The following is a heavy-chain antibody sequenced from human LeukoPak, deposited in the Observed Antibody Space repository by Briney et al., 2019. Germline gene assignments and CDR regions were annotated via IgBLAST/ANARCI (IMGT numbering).Heavy chain of an antibody. V-gene: IGHV3-30*02. J-gene: IGHJ4*02. CDR3: AKESDSGYHSEGPKN. CDR2: VRNDGSNE. Sequence: GGSLRLSCAASGYVLSDYGMHWVRQAPGKGLEWVAFVRNDGSNEYYVGSVKGRFTISRDKSKNTLYLQMNSLRAEDTAVYSCAKESDSGYHSEGPKNWGLGTLVTVSS. D-gene: IGHD5-12*01. CDR1: GYVLSDYG.